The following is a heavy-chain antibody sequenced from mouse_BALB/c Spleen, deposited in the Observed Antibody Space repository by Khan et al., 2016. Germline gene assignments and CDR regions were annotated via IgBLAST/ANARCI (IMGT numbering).Heavy chain of an antibody. CDR1: GYSITSDYA. V-gene: IGHV3-2*02. J-gene: IGHJ3*01. CDR3: ARARYGNTWFAY. CDR2: ISYSGST. D-gene: IGHD2-1*01. Sequence: EVKLEESGPGLVKPSQSLSLTCTVTGYSITSDYAWNWIRQFPGNKLEWMGYISYSGSTSYNPSLKSRISITRDTSKNQFFLQLNSVTTEDTAIYYCARARYGNTWFAYWGQGTLVTVSA.